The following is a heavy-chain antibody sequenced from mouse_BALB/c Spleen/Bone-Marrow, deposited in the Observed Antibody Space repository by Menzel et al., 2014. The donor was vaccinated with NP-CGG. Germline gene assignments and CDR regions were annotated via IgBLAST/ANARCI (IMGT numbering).Heavy chain of an antibody. J-gene: IGHJ2*01. CDR2: INSNGGST. D-gene: IGHD2-4*01. CDR1: GFTFSSYG. CDR3: ARDYDYDY. V-gene: IGHV5-6-3*01. Sequence: EVHLVESGGGLVQPGGSLKLPCAASGFTFSSYGMSWVRQAPDKRLELVATINSNGGSTYYPDSVKGRFTISRDNAKNTLYLQMSSLKSEDTAMYYCARDYDYDYWGQGTTLTVPS.